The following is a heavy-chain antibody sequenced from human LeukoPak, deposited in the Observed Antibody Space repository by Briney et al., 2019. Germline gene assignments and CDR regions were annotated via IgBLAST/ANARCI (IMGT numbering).Heavy chain of an antibody. CDR1: GFTFSSYS. CDR3: ARDYSGYDSPDY. V-gene: IGHV3-21*01. Sequence: GGSLRLSCAASGFTFSSYSMNWVRQAPGKGLEWVSSISSSSSYIYYADSVKGRFTISRDNAKNSLYLQMNSLRAEDTAVYYCARDYSGYDSPDYWGRGTLVTVSS. J-gene: IGHJ4*02. D-gene: IGHD5-12*01. CDR2: ISSSSSYI.